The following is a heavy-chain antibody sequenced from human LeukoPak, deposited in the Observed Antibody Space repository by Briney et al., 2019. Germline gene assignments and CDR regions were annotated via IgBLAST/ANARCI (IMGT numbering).Heavy chain of an antibody. CDR1: GGSIRSGDHH. J-gene: IGHJ4*02. V-gene: IGHV4-39*07. CDR3: ARHPTLTSGGNFDY. D-gene: IGHD3-16*01. CDR2: LDESGRP. Sequence: SETLSLTCSVSGGSIRSGDHHWAWVRQPPGKGLEFIGSLDESGRPYYNRPLKSRVSISGDTSGKQFSLNLTSVTAADTAVYYCARHPTLTSGGNFDYWGQGALVTVSS.